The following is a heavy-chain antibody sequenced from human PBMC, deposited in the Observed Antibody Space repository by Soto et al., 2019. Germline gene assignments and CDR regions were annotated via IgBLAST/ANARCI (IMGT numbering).Heavy chain of an antibody. V-gene: IGHV3-23*01. D-gene: IGHD3-10*01. CDR2: ISGSGGST. J-gene: IGHJ4*02. Sequence: EVQLLESGGGLVQPGGSLRLSCAASGFTFSSYAMSWVRQAPGKGLEWVSAISGSGGSTYYADSVKGRFTISRDNSKNPLYLQMNSLRAEDTAVYYCAKARYGSGSYSAGYFDYWGQGTLVTVSS. CDR3: AKARYGSGSYSAGYFDY. CDR1: GFTFSSYA.